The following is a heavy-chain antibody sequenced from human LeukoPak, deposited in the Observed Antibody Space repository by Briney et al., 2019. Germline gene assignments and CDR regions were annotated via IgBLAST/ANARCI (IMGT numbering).Heavy chain of an antibody. J-gene: IGHJ4*02. CDR3: ARVDCSSTSCYIRMKIDY. CDR1: GGTFSSYA. Sequence: ASVKVSCKASGGTFSSYAISWVRQAPGQGLEGMGWISAYNGNTNYAQKLQGRVTMTTDTSTSTAYMELRSLRSDDTAVYYCARVDCSSTSCYIRMKIDYWGQGTLVTVSS. V-gene: IGHV1-18*01. CDR2: ISAYNGNT. D-gene: IGHD2-2*02.